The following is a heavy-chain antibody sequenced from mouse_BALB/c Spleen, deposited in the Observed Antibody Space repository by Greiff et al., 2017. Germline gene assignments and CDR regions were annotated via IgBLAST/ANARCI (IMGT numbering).Heavy chain of an antibody. CDR2: IYPSDSYT. J-gene: IGHJ1*01. CDR3: TRSGYDGNHWYFDV. Sequence: QVQLQQPGAELVRPGASVKLSCKASGYTFTSYWINWVKQRPGQGLEWIGNIYPSDSYTNYNQKFKDKATLTVDKSSSTAYMQLSSPTSEDSAVYYCTRSGYDGNHWYFDVWGAGTTVTVSS. D-gene: IGHD2-1*01. V-gene: IGHV1-69*02. CDR1: GYTFTSYW.